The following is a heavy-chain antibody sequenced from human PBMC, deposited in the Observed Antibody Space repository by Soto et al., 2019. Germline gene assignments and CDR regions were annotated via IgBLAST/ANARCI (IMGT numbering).Heavy chain of an antibody. J-gene: IGHJ6*02. CDR2: IKSKTDGGTT. V-gene: IGHV3-15*07. D-gene: IGHD5-12*01. CDR3: TTEIVATFSPYGIDV. CDR1: GFTFSNAW. Sequence: GGSLRLSCAASGFTFSNAWMNWVRQAPGKGLEWVGRIKSKTDGGTTDYAAPVKGRFTISRDDSKNTLYLQMNSLKTEDTAVYYCTTEIVATFSPYGIDVWGQGTTVTVSS.